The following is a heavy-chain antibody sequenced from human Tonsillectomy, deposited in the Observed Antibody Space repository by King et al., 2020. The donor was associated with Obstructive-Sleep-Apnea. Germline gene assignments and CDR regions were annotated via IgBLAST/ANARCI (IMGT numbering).Heavy chain of an antibody. CDR2: ISHDESNK. Sequence: VQLVESGGGVVQPGRSLRLSCAASGFTFSNYAIHWVRQAPGKGLEWVAAISHDESNKYYADSVKGRFTFSRDNSRNTLYLQVDSLTTEDTALYYCARDRANWYFDLWGRGTLVTVSS. J-gene: IGHJ2*01. CDR1: GFTFSNYA. V-gene: IGHV3-30-3*01. CDR3: ARDRANWYFDL.